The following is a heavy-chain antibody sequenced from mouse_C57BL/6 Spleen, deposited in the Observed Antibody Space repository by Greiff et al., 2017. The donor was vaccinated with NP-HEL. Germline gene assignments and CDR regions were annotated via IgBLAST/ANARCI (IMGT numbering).Heavy chain of an antibody. Sequence: QVQLQQPGAELVMPGASVKLSCKASGYTFTSYWMHWVKQRPGQGLEWIGEIDPSDSYTNYNQKFKGKSTLTVDKSSSTAYMQLSSLTSEDSAVYYWASYYGSSYNWYFDVWGTGTTVTVSS. CDR2: IDPSDSYT. CDR1: GYTFTSYW. J-gene: IGHJ1*03. D-gene: IGHD1-1*01. V-gene: IGHV1-69*01. CDR3: ASYYGSSYNWYFDV.